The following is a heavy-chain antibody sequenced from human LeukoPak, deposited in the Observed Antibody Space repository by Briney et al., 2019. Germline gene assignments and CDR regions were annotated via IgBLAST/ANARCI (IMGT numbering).Heavy chain of an antibody. V-gene: IGHV3-33*01. Sequence: GGSLRLPCAASGFTFSSYGMHWVRQAPGKGLEWVAVIWYDGSNKYYADSVKGRFTISRDNSKNTLYQQMNSLRAEDTAVYYCARRRDGYNSNAFDIWGQGTMVTVSS. CDR1: GFTFSSYG. J-gene: IGHJ3*02. CDR3: ARRRDGYNSNAFDI. CDR2: IWYDGSNK. D-gene: IGHD5-24*01.